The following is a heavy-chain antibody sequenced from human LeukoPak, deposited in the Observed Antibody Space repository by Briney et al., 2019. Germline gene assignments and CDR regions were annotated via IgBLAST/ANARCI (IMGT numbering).Heavy chain of an antibody. Sequence: SETLSLTCTVSGGSISSGGYYWSWIRQPPGKGLEWIGYIYHSGSTYYNPSLKSRVTISVDRSKNQFSLKLSSVTAADTAVYYCARGESYVDAFDIWGQGTMVTVSS. J-gene: IGHJ3*02. V-gene: IGHV4-30-2*01. CDR1: GGSISSGGYY. CDR2: IYHSGST. CDR3: ARGESYVDAFDI. D-gene: IGHD1-26*01.